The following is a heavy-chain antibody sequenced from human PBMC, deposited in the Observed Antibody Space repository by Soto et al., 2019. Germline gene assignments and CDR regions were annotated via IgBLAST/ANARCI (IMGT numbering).Heavy chain of an antibody. CDR1: GFTFSSYS. J-gene: IGHJ6*03. V-gene: IGHV3-21*01. D-gene: IGHD1-1*01. CDR2: ISSSSGFI. Sequence: EVQLVESGGGLVQPGGSLRLSCAASGFTFSSYSLNWVRQAPGKGLEWVSSISSSSGFINYADSVKGRFTISRDNARDSLYLQKNSLRAEDTDVYYCARVAAHRYYFGSEYYYYMDVWGKGTTVTVSS. CDR3: ARVAAHRYYFGSEYYYYMDV.